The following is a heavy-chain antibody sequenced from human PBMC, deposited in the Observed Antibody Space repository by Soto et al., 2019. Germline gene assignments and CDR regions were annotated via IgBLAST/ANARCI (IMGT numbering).Heavy chain of an antibody. V-gene: IGHV4-59*01. D-gene: IGHD4-17*01. CDR3: ARDRDYGDYDS. CDR1: GGSMRSYY. CDR2: SSYTGNT. Sequence: QVQLQESGPGLVKPSETLSLTCTVSGGSMRSYYWTWIRQPPGKGLEWLGCSSYTGNTNYNPSLKSRVTISVDSSNNQFSLRLNSVTAADTALYYCARDRDYGDYDSWGQGTLVTVSS. J-gene: IGHJ4*02.